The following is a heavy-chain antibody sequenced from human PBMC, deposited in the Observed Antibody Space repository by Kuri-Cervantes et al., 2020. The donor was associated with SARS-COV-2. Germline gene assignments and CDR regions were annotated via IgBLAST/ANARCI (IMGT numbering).Heavy chain of an antibody. V-gene: IGHV4-59*08. CDR2: IYYSGST. Sequence: SETLSLTCTVSGGSISSYYWSWIRQAPGKGLEGIGYIYYSGSTNYNPSLKSRVIISVDTSKNQYSLKLSSVTAADTAVYYCARHRVSYDFWSGSQFDPWGQGTLVTVSS. J-gene: IGHJ5*02. CDR3: ARHRVSYDFWSGSQFDP. CDR1: GGSISSYY. D-gene: IGHD3-3*01.